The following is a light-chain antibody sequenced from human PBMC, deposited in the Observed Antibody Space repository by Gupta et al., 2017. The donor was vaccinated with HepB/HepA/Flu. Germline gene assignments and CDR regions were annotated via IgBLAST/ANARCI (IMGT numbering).Light chain of an antibody. CDR3: QQDKDWPLT. CDR1: QSVSSS. CDR2: GAS. Sequence: EIVMTQSPATVSASPGERATLSCRASQSVSSSLAWYQQKPGQAPRLLIYGASTRATGIPTRFSGSGSGTEFTLTISSLQSEDFAVYYCQQDKDWPLTFGGGTKVEIK. V-gene: IGKV3-15*01. J-gene: IGKJ4*01.